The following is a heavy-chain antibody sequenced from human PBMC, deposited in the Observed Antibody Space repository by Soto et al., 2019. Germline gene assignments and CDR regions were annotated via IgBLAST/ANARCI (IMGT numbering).Heavy chain of an antibody. CDR2: IKSKTDGGTT. Sequence: LRLSCAASGFTFSNAWMSWVRQAPGKGLEWVGRIKSKTDGGTTDYAAPVKGRFTISRDDSKNTLYLQMNSLKTEDTAVYYCTTPIAAAGPGYYYYGMDVWGQGTTVTVSS. CDR3: TTPIAAAGPGYYYYGMDV. CDR1: GFTFSNAW. D-gene: IGHD6-13*01. J-gene: IGHJ6*02. V-gene: IGHV3-15*01.